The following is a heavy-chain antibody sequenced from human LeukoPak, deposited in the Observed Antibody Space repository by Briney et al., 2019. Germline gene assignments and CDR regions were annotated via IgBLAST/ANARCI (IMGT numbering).Heavy chain of an antibody. CDR3: ARPEQWMESDFDI. CDR1: GYSFTSYL. J-gene: IGHJ3*02. D-gene: IGHD6-19*01. Sequence: EAPKISCKGSGYSFTSYLIGWVRQMPGKGLEGMGIIHPGYSDTRYNPSLQGQVTISADRSISTAYLQWSSLKASDTAMYYCARPEQWMESDFDIWGQGTMVTVSS. CDR2: IHPGYSDT. V-gene: IGHV5-51*01.